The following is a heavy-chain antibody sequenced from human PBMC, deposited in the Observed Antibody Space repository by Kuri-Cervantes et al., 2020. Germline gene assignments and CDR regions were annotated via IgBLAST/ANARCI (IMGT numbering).Heavy chain of an antibody. CDR3: ARGALVGATVSWFDP. J-gene: IGHJ5*02. D-gene: IGHD1-26*01. CDR1: GFTFSSYG. V-gene: IGHV3-33*01. Sequence: GGSLRLSCAASGFTFSSYGMHWVRQAPGKGLEWVAVIWYDGSNKYYADSVKGRFTISRDNSKNTLYLQMNSLRAEDTAVYYCARGALVGATVSWFDPWGQGTLVTVSS. CDR2: IWYDGSNK.